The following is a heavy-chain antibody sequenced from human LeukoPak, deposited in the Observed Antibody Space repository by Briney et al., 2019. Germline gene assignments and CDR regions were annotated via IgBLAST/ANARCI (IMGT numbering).Heavy chain of an antibody. CDR2: IAYDGSLQ. CDR3: AKSLYTNLFGGVFDQ. D-gene: IGHD3-10*02. J-gene: IGHJ4*02. CDR1: GFAFTSYG. V-gene: IGHV3-33*03. Sequence: HPGTSLRLSCAASGFAFTSYGIHWLRQAPGKGLDWVAFIAYDGSLQYYGDSVKGRFTISRDDSENTVYLEMNSLRADDTAVYFCAKSLYTNLFGGVFDQWGQGTLVTVSS.